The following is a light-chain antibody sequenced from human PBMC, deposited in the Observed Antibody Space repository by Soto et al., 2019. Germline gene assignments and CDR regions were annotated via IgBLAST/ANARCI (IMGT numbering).Light chain of an antibody. J-gene: IGKJ5*01. CDR3: QQYGSSPP. V-gene: IGKV3-20*01. Sequence: LTQSPGTLSLSPGETATLSCRATEILSSTYMAWYQQKPGQAPRLLIYGASNRATGIPDRFSGSGSGTHFTITITRLETEDFAVYSCQQYGSSPPFGQGTRLEMK. CDR2: GAS. CDR1: EILSSTY.